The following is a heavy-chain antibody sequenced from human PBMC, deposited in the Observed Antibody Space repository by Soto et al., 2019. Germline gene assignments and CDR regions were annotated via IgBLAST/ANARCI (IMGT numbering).Heavy chain of an antibody. D-gene: IGHD2-2*01. CDR2: ISSSGDSS. V-gene: IGHV3-48*03. CDR3: ARVYCSTTTCHVQAFDS. Sequence: GGSLRLSCAASGFIFSSYEMNWVRQAPGKTLEWVSYISSSGDSSYYADSVKGRFTISRDNARKSLYLQMNSLRAEDTAVYYCARVYCSTTTCHVQAFDSWGQGTLVTVSS. CDR1: GFIFSSYE. J-gene: IGHJ4*02.